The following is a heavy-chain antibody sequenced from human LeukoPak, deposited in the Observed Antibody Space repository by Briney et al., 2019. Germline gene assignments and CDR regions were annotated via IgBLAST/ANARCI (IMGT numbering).Heavy chain of an antibody. Sequence: PGGSLRLSCEASGFIFSTYGMAWVRQAPGKGLEWISYISSNSRTTAYADSVRGRFTISRDNAKNSPSLQINRLRADDTGVYYCARGPHDDATGYSFSWGQGTQVTVSS. CDR2: ISSNSRTT. D-gene: IGHD3-9*01. CDR3: ARGPHDDATGYSFS. V-gene: IGHV3-48*01. J-gene: IGHJ5*02. CDR1: GFIFSTYG.